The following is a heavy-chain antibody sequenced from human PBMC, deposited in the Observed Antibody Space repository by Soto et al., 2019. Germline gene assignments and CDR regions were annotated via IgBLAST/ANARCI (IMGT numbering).Heavy chain of an antibody. Sequence: GASVKVSCKASGYTFTSYAMHWVRQAPGQRLEWMGWINAGNGNTKYSQKFQGRVTITRDTSASTAYMELSSLRSEDTAVYYCAWSDVPYFSRLVFDYWAQRTLVTVSS. D-gene: IGHD6-19*01. V-gene: IGHV1-3*01. J-gene: IGHJ4*02. CDR3: AWSDVPYFSRLVFDY. CDR1: GYTFTSYA. CDR2: INAGNGNT.